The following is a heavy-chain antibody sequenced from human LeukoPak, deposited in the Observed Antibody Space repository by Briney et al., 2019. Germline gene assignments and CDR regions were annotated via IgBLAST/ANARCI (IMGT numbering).Heavy chain of an antibody. D-gene: IGHD5-12*01. Sequence: SSETLSLTCTVSGGSISSYYWSWIRQPPGKGLEWIGYIYYSGSTNYNPSLKSRVTISVDTSKNQSSLKLGSVTAADTAVYYCARVIRSGYVSYYYGMDVWGQGTTVTVSS. CDR2: IYYSGST. V-gene: IGHV4-59*01. CDR1: GGSISSYY. CDR3: ARVIRSGYVSYYYGMDV. J-gene: IGHJ6*02.